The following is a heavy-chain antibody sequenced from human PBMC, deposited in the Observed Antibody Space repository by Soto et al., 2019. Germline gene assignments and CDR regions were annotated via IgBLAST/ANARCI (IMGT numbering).Heavy chain of an antibody. D-gene: IGHD2-15*01. CDR3: ARSQGGSSSLDIYYYYYYGMDV. CDR1: GGTFSSYA. Sequence: QVQLVQSGAEVKKPGSSVKVSCKAPGGTFSSYAISWVRQAPGQGLEWMGGIIPILATAKYAQKFQGRVTITADESTSTGYMELSSLRSEDTAVYYCARSQGGSSSLDIYYYYYYGMDVWGQGTTVTVSS. J-gene: IGHJ6*02. CDR2: IIPILATA. V-gene: IGHV1-69*01.